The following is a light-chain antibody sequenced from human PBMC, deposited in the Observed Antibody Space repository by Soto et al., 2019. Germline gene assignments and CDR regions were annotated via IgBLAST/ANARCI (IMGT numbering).Light chain of an antibody. V-gene: IGKV3-20*01. CDR1: QSVRSNF. Sequence: EIVLTQSPGTLSLSPGERATLSCRASQSVRSNFLAWYQQKPGQAPRLLISGASNRATGITDRFSRSGSGTDFTLTISTLEPEDLPLYYCQQYGISSITFGQGTRLELK. J-gene: IGKJ5*01. CDR3: QQYGISSIT. CDR2: GAS.